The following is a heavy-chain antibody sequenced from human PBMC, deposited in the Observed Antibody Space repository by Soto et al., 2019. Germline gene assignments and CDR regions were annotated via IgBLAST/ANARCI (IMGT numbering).Heavy chain of an antibody. D-gene: IGHD3-16*02. Sequence: PGGSLRLSCAASGFTFCDYYMSWIRQAPGKGLEWVSYISSSGSTIYYADSVKGRFTISRDNAKNSLYLQMNSLRAEDTAVYYCARGHDTYDYIWGSYRFSAFDIWGQGTMVTVSS. CDR3: ARGHDTYDYIWGSYRFSAFDI. CDR2: ISSSGSTI. J-gene: IGHJ3*02. CDR1: GFTFCDYY. V-gene: IGHV3-11*01.